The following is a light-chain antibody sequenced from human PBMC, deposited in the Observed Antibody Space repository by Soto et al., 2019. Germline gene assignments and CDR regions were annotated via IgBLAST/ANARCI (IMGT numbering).Light chain of an antibody. CDR1: QSVTSSY. V-gene: IGKV3D-20*02. Sequence: EIVLSLSPGTLSLNPGERATLSCRASQSVTSSYLTWYQQEPGQAPRLLIYGASTRATGIAARFSGSGSGTDFTLTISSLEPEDFAVYYCQQRSDWPLTFGGGSKVDIK. J-gene: IGKJ4*01. CDR2: GAS. CDR3: QQRSDWPLT.